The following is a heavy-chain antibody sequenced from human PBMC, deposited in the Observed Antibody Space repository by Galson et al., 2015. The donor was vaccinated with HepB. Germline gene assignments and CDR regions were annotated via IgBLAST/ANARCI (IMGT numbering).Heavy chain of an antibody. V-gene: IGHV3-23*01. J-gene: IGHJ4*02. CDR2: ISGSGDST. CDR3: AKVAGSCSSTRCYTYGWALDY. D-gene: IGHD2-2*02. CDR1: GFTFSSYG. Sequence: SLRLSCAASGFTFSSYGMSWVRQAPGKGLEWVSTISGSGDSTYYADSVKGRFTISRDKSKSTLYLQVNSLRAEDTAVYYCAKVAGSCSSTRCYTYGWALDYWGQGTLVTVSS.